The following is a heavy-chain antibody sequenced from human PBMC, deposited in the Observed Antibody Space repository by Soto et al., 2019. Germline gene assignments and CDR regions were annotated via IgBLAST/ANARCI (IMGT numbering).Heavy chain of an antibody. Sequence: QVQLQESGPGLVKPSGTLSLTCAVSSGTISSSNWWTWVRRPPGKGLEWIGEINQSGSPNSNPSLRSRGTISVDKSKSQFFLKLSSVTAAATAIYCCAGLGMVAAHREFDPWGQGTLVTVSS. CDR2: INQSGSP. V-gene: IGHV4-4*01. D-gene: IGHD2-15*01. CDR3: AGLGMVAAHREFDP. J-gene: IGHJ5*02. CDR1: SGTISSSNW.